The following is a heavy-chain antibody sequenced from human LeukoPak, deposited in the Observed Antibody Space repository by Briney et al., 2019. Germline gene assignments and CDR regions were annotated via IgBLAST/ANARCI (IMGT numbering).Heavy chain of an antibody. CDR2: IKQDRREK. D-gene: IGHD5-18*01. V-gene: IGHV3-7*03. J-gene: IGHJ6*04. Sequence: GGSLRLSSAASGFTFCAYRMSWVRPAPGQGREWVANIKQDRREKYNTDSVKGRFTIYRDNAKNSLYLQMNSLRAKDTPVYYCARIGRGLCGYSYGYWYYYYGMDVWGKGTTVTVSS. CDR1: GFTFCAYR. CDR3: ARIGRGLCGYSYGYWYYYYGMDV.